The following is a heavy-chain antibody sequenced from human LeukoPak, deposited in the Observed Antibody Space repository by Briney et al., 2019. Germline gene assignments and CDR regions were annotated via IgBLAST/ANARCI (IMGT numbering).Heavy chain of an antibody. CDR1: GYTFTSYG. Sequence: ASVKVSCKASGYTFTSYGISWVRQAPGQGLEWMGWISAYNGNTNYVQKLQGGVTMTTDTSTSTAYMELRSLRSDDTAVYHSARSDSSGYYWVPFDYWGQGTLVTVSS. CDR3: ARSDSSGYYWVPFDY. CDR2: ISAYNGNT. J-gene: IGHJ4*02. V-gene: IGHV1-18*01. D-gene: IGHD3-22*01.